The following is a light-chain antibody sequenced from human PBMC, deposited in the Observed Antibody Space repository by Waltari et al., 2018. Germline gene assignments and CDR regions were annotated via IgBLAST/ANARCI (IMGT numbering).Light chain of an antibody. CDR2: WAS. CDR3: QQYFSSPPT. V-gene: IGKV4-1*01. J-gene: IGKJ1*01. CDR1: QSVLFSSRDKNY. Sequence: DIAMTQSPDSLAVSLGDRATIKCRSSQSVLFSSRDKNYLSWYQQQPGQPPNLLISWASTRESGVPDRFSGSGSGTDFTLTISSLQAEDVAVYYCQQYFSSPPTFGQGSKVEIK.